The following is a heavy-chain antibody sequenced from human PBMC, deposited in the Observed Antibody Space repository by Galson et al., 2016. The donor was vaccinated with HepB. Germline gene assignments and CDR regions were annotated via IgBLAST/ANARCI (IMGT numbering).Heavy chain of an antibody. Sequence: PALVKPTQTLTLTCTFSGFSFSTARAGVGWIRQPPGGGLEWLALVYWNDHKRYSPALESRLTITKDTSKNEVVLTMTNVDPVDTGTYYCAHFDFGSGSFDLWGRGTLVTVSS. D-gene: IGHD3-10*01. CDR2: VYWNDHK. V-gene: IGHV2-5*01. CDR1: GFSFSTARAG. J-gene: IGHJ2*01. CDR3: AHFDFGSGSFDL.